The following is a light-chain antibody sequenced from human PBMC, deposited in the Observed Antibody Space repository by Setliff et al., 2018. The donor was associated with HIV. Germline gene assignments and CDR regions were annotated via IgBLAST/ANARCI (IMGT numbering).Light chain of an antibody. V-gene: IGLV3-21*04. CDR3: QVWDSSSDHYV. J-gene: IGLJ1*01. CDR2: YDS. Sequence: SYELTQPPSVSVAPGKTARITCGGNNIGSKGVHWYQQKPGRAPVLVIYYDSDRPSGIPERFSGSNSGNTATLTISRVEAGDEADYYCQVWDSSSDHYVFGTGTKGTVL. CDR1: NIGSKG.